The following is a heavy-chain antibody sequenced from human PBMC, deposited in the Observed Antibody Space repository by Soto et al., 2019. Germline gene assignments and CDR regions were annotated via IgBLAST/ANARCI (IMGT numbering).Heavy chain of an antibody. CDR3: ARASWDYGDFDAFDI. J-gene: IGHJ3*02. CDR2: INWNGGST. Sequence: GGSLRLSCAASGFTFDDYGMSWVRQAPGKGLEWVSGINWNGGSTGYADSVKGRFTNSRDNAKNSLYLQMNSLRAEDTALYHCARASWDYGDFDAFDIWGQGTMVTVSS. CDR1: GFTFDDYG. D-gene: IGHD4-17*01. V-gene: IGHV3-20*01.